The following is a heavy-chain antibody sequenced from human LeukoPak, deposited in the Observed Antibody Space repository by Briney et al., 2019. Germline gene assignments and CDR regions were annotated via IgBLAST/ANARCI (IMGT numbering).Heavy chain of an antibody. CDR1: GFTFNTYS. CDR2: IDSSGGYM. D-gene: IGHD6-13*01. CDR3: AKDRHYGSSWYGAGDY. V-gene: IGHV3-21*04. Sequence: GGSLRLSCEASGFTFNTYSMNWARQAPGKGLEWVSSIDSSGGYMFYADSVKGRFIISRDNAKDSLYLQMNSLRAEDTAVYYCAKDRHYGSSWYGAGDYWGQGTLVTVSS. J-gene: IGHJ4*02.